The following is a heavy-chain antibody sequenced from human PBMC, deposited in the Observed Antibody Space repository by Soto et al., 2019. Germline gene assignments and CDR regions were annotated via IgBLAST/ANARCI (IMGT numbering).Heavy chain of an antibody. CDR1: GFSFSDYA. Sequence: GGSLRFSCAASGFSFSDYAMGWVRDDPGKGLECVSTISKIGASKYYANPARGRLGVFRDNSINTLRMQISGLSVSDTALYYCLNGVRAGDYGDRNYSVSGMDDWGQGTMVTVSS. J-gene: IGHJ6*02. CDR2: ISKIGASK. V-gene: IGHV3-23*01. D-gene: IGHD4-17*01. CDR3: LNGVRAGDYGDRNYSVSGMDD.